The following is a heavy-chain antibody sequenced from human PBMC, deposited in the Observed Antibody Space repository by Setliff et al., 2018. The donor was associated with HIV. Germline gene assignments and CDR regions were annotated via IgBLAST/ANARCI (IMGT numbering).Heavy chain of an antibody. CDR1: GFIFSNYA. CDR2: INPDGSAT. V-gene: IGHV3-74*01. CDR3: ARVGGYNKFDY. Sequence: SGGSLRLSCAASGFIFSNYAMSWVRQAPGKGLEWVSRINPDGSATSYADSVKGRFTISRDNAKNTLYLQMNSLGAEDTAVYYCARVGGYNKFDYWGQGTLVTVSS. J-gene: IGHJ4*02. D-gene: IGHD5-12*01.